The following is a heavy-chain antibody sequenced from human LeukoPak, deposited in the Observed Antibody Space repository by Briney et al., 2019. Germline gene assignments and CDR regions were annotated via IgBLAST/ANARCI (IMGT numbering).Heavy chain of an antibody. J-gene: IGHJ6*02. V-gene: IGHV3-21*01. D-gene: IGHD2-2*01. CDR3: ARDQAVVVPAATIYYYYGMDV. Sequence: GGSLRHSCAASGFTFSSYSMNWVRQAPGKGLEWVSSISSSSSYIYYADSVKGRFTISRDNAKNSLYLQMNSLRAEDTAVYYCARDQAVVVPAATIYYYYGMDVWGQGTTVTVSS. CDR1: GFTFSSYS. CDR2: ISSSSSYI.